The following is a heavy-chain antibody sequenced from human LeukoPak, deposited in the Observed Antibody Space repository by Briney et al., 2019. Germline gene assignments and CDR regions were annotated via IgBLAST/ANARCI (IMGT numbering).Heavy chain of an antibody. CDR2: IYTSGST. Sequence: SETLSLTCTVSGGSISSGSYYWSWIRQPAGKGLEWIGRIYTSGSTNYNPPLKSRVTISVDTSKNQFSLKLSSVTAADTAVYYCARDLGTSCYKGCDWFDPWGQGTLVTVSS. CDR1: GGSISSGSYY. D-gene: IGHD2-2*02. V-gene: IGHV4-61*02. CDR3: ARDLGTSCYKGCDWFDP. J-gene: IGHJ5*02.